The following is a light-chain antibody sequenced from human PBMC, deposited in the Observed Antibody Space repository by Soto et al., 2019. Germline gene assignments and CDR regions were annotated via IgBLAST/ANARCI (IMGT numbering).Light chain of an antibody. CDR3: QQSFSTLWT. CDR1: QNINNY. V-gene: IGKV1-39*01. J-gene: IGKJ1*01. CDR2: AAS. Sequence: NQRSKSLSSMSASVGGGVTITCQASQNINNYLNWYQQKPGKAPKLLIYAASSLQSGVPSRFSGSGSGTDFTLTISSLQPEDFAIYYCQQSFSTLWTFGQGTKVDIK.